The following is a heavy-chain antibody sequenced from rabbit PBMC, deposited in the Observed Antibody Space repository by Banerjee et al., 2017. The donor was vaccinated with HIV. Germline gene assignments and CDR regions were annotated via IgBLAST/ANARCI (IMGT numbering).Heavy chain of an antibody. D-gene: IGHD8-1*01. J-gene: IGHJ4*01. Sequence: EESGGDLVKPEGSLTLTCTASGFTLSSYWICWVRQAPGKGPEWIGYIDPTLGTTYYASWVKCRFTISRQNAQNTVDLPLNSLTAADTATYFCVRDDAGSSYGFNLWGPGTLVTVS. V-gene: IGHV1S45*01. CDR2: IDPTLGTT. CDR1: GFTLSSYW. CDR3: VRDDAGSSYGFNL.